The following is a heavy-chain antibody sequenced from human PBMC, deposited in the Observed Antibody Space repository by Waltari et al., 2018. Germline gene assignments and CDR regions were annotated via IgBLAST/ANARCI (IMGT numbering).Heavy chain of an antibody. CDR3: ARPRIATSGYFDY. CDR2: IYHSGTT. Sequence: QVQLQESGPGLVKPSGTLSLTPEVAGYAISRGFYWGWARQPPGKGLEWIGSIYHSGTTYYNPSLKSRVTISVDTSKSQFSLKLSSVTAADTAVYYCARPRIATSGYFDYWGQGTLVTVSS. CDR1: GYAISRGFY. V-gene: IGHV4-38-2*01. D-gene: IGHD6-13*01. J-gene: IGHJ4*02.